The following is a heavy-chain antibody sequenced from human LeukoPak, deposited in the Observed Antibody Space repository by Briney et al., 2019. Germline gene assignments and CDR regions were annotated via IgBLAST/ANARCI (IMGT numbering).Heavy chain of an antibody. CDR3: ARISGYRSNWSIDY. J-gene: IGHJ4*02. Sequence: SETLSLTCTVSGGSISSSSYYWGWIRQPPGKGLEWIGTIYYSGSTYYTPSLKSRVTISVDTSKNQFSLKVSSVTAADTAVYYCARISGYRSNWSIDYWGQGTLVTVSS. CDR1: GGSISSSSYY. CDR2: IYYSGST. V-gene: IGHV4-39*01. D-gene: IGHD6-13*01.